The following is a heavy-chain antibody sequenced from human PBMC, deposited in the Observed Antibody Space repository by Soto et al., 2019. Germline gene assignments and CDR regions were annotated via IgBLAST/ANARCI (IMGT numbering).Heavy chain of an antibody. CDR1: GGSITNYY. V-gene: IGHV4-4*07. Sequence: KASETQSLTCTVSGGSITNYYWSWIRQPAGKGLEWIGRMYTKERTNYNLSFKSRVTMSVDTSKNQFSLKLNAVTAADTAVYYCARDDYKDGGNNWFDPWGQGTLVTVPQ. CDR2: MYTKERT. CDR3: ARDDYKDGGNNWFDP. J-gene: IGHJ5*02. D-gene: IGHD3-16*01.